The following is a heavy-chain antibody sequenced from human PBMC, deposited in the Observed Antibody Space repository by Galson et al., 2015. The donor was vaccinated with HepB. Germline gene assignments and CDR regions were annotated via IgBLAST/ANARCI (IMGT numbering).Heavy chain of an antibody. D-gene: IGHD3-16*01. V-gene: IGHV3-11*06. CDR1: GFTFSDYY. Sequence: SLRLSCAASGFTFSDYYMSWIRQAPGKGLEWVSYISSSSSYTNYADSVKGRFTISRDNAKNSLYLQMNSLRAEDTAVYYCARDLGRGAFTFGGRGDYYYGMDVWGQGTTVTVSS. CDR2: ISSSSSYT. J-gene: IGHJ6*02. CDR3: ARDLGRGAFTFGGRGDYYYGMDV.